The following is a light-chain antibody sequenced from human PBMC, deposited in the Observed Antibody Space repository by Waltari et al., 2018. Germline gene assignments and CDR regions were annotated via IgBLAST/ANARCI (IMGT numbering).Light chain of an antibody. CDR2: KAS. J-gene: IGKJ1*01. CDR3: QQYNSYSRS. Sequence: DIQMTQSPSTLPASVGDRVTITCRASQSISSGLALYQQKPGKAPKLLIYKASSLESGVPSRFSGSGSGTEFTLTISSLQPDDFATYYCQQYNSYSRSFGQGTKVEIK. V-gene: IGKV1-5*03. CDR1: QSISSG.